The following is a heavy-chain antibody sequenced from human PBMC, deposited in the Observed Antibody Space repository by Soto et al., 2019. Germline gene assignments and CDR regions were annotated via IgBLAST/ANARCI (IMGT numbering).Heavy chain of an antibody. J-gene: IGHJ6*02. D-gene: IGHD2-2*02. CDR3: ARDRNTLYGMDV. Sequence: EVQLVESGGGLVQPGGSLRLSCAASGFTVSSNYMSWVRQAPGKGLEWVSFIYSGSSTYYADSVKGRFTISRDNSKNTLYRQMNSLRAEDTAVYYCARDRNTLYGMDVWGQGTTVTVSS. CDR2: IYSGSST. V-gene: IGHV3-66*01. CDR1: GFTVSSNY.